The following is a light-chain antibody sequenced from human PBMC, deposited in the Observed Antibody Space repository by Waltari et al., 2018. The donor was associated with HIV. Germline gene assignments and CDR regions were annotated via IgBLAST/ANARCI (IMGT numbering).Light chain of an antibody. CDR3: QQYNSYST. V-gene: IGKV1-5*03. CDR2: KAT. J-gene: IGKJ2*01. Sequence: DIQMTQSPSTLSASVGDRVTITCRASHSISSWLAWYQQKPGKAPKHLIYKATSLESVVPSRFSGSGSGTEFTLTSSSLQPDDFATYYCQQYNSYSTFGQGTKLEIK. CDR1: HSISSW.